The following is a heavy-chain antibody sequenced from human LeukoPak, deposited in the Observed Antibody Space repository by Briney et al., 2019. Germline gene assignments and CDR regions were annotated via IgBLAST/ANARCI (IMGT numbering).Heavy chain of an antibody. V-gene: IGHV4-31*03. Sequence: SETLSLTCTVSGGSISSGVYYWGWIRQHPGKGLEWIGYIYYSGSTYYNPSPKSRLPRSVDTSQNQFSLKPSSVTARATAVYYCARVSPRGSVDYWGQGTLVTVST. CDR1: GGSISSGVYY. J-gene: IGHJ4*02. D-gene: IGHD3-10*01. CDR3: ARVSPRGSVDY. CDR2: IYYSGST.